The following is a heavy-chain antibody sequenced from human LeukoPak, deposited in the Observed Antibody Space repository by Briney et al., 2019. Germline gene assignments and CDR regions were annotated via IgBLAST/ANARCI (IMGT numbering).Heavy chain of an antibody. CDR3: ARDNWNDADGDY. D-gene: IGHD1-20*01. CDR2: ISGSGGST. J-gene: IGHJ4*02. Sequence: GGSLRLSCAASRFTFSSYAMSWFRQAPGKGLELVSAISGSGGSTSYADSVKGRFTISRDNAKNALYLQMNSLIAEDTAVYYCARDNWNDADGDYWGQGTLVTVSS. V-gene: IGHV3-23*01. CDR1: RFTFSSYA.